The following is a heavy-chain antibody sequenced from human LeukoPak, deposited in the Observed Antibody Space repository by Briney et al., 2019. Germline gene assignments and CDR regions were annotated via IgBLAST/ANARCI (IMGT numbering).Heavy chain of an antibody. CDR3: ARLWIVATWFDA. CDR1: NGSMTSDSYY. J-gene: IGHJ5*02. Sequence: PSETLSLTCSVSNGSMTSDSYYWAWVRRPPGKGLEWIGSIFYSGKTYYSASLKSRVTVSLDTSKKNFFLRLSSVTAADTAVYFCARLWIVATWFDAWGQGALVTVSS. D-gene: IGHD2-2*03. V-gene: IGHV4-39*02. CDR2: IFYSGKT.